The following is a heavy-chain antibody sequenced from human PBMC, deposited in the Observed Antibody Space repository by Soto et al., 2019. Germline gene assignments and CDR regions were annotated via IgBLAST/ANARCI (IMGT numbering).Heavy chain of an antibody. Sequence: GGSLRLSCATSGFTFNNYAMSWVRQAPWKGLEWVSGLNSDGTTYYADSVKGRFTIFRDSSANTLYLQMNSLRAEDTAVYYCAKDRAISMVRDTQNFDFWGQGTLVTVSS. CDR2: LNSDGTT. CDR1: GFTFNNYA. CDR3: AKDRAISMVRDTQNFDF. D-gene: IGHD3-10*01. V-gene: IGHV3-23*01. J-gene: IGHJ4*02.